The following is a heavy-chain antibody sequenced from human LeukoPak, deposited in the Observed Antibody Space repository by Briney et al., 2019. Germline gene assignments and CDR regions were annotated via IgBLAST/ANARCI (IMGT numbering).Heavy chain of an antibody. J-gene: IGHJ4*02. CDR1: GFTFSYYG. D-gene: IGHD3-10*01. V-gene: IGHV3-30*18. CDR2: FSYDGSNK. CDR3: TKDRKSFGEFYDPFDF. Sequence: PGGSLRLSCTASGFTFSYYGMHWVRQPPGKGLEWVAVFSYDGSNKYYADSVMGRFTISRDNSKNTLYLQMNSLRPEDTAVYYCTKDRKSFGEFYDPFDFWGQGALVTVSS.